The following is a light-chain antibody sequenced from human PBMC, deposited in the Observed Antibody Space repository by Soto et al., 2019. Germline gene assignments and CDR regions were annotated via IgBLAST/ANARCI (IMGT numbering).Light chain of an antibody. CDR2: AAS. V-gene: IGKV1-12*01. CDR1: QGISSW. Sequence: DIHMTQSPSSVSASVGYRVTVTCGASQGISSWLAWYQQKPGKAPKLLIYAASSLQSGVPSRFRGSGSGTDFTLTISSLPPEDFETYYCQQANSSPRTFGQGTKVDIK. CDR3: QQANSSPRT. J-gene: IGKJ1*01.